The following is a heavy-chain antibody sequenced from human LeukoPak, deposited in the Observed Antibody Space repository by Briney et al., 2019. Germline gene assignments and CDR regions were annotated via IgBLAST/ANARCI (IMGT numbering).Heavy chain of an antibody. V-gene: IGHV3-15*01. CDR3: TTEEADSYGPFDY. D-gene: IGHD5-18*01. J-gene: IGHJ4*02. CDR2: IKRKTDGGTT. Sequence: GGSLRLSCAASGFTFSNAWMSWVRQAPGKGLEWVGRIKRKTDGGTTDYAGPVKGRFTISRDDSKNTLYLQMNSLKTEDTAVYYCTTEEADSYGPFDYWGQGTLVTVSS. CDR1: GFTFSNAW.